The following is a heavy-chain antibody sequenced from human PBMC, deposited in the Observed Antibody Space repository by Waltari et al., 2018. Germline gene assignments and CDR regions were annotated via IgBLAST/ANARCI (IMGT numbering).Heavy chain of an antibody. Sequence: QVQLQESGPGLVKPSETLSLTCAVSGYSISSGYYWGWIRQPPGKGLEWIGSIYHSGSTYYNPSLKSRVTISVDTSKNQFSLKLSSVTAADTAVYYCAKDRNSGYDLLFDYWGQGTLVTVSS. J-gene: IGHJ4*02. V-gene: IGHV4-38-2*02. CDR1: GYSISSGYY. D-gene: IGHD5-12*01. CDR2: IYHSGST. CDR3: AKDRNSGYDLLFDY.